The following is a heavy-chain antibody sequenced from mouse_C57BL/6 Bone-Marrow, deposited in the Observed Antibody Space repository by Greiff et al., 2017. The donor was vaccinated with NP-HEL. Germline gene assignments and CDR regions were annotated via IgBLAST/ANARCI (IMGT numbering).Heavy chain of an antibody. CDR3: ARHADYYDGSRNYDAMDY. Sequence: EVQRVESGGGLVQPGGSLKLSCAASGFTFSDYGMAWVRQAPRKGLEWVAYISNFAYSIYYADTVTGRFTISRENAKTTLSLEMSSLRSEDTALYYCARHADYYDGSRNYDAMDYWGQGTSVTVSS. J-gene: IGHJ4*01. V-gene: IGHV5-15*01. CDR1: GFTFSDYG. D-gene: IGHD1-1*01. CDR2: ISNFAYSI.